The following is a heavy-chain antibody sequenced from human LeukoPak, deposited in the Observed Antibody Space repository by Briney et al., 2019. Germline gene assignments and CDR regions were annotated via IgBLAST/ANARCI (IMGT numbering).Heavy chain of an antibody. V-gene: IGHV4-4*02. Sequence: SGTLSLTCAVSGGSITSSNWWSWVRQPLGKGLEWIGEIYHGGRTNYNPSLKSRVTISVDKSKNQFSLKLSSVTAADTAVYYCARVGDHYGVYYWGQGTLVTVSS. D-gene: IGHD4-17*01. J-gene: IGHJ4*02. CDR2: IYHGGRT. CDR1: GGSITSSNW. CDR3: ARVGDHYGVYY.